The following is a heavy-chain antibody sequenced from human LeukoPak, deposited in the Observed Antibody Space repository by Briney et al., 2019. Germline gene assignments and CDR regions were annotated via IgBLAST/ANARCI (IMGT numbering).Heavy chain of an antibody. Sequence: ASVKVSCEASGYTFTGYYMHWVRQAPEQGLEWMGWINPNSGGTNYAQKFQGRVTMTRDTSISTAYMELSRLRSDDTAVYYCARVDTAINFDYWGQGTLVTVSS. D-gene: IGHD5-18*01. J-gene: IGHJ4*02. V-gene: IGHV1-2*02. CDR1: GYTFTGYY. CDR2: INPNSGGT. CDR3: ARVDTAINFDY.